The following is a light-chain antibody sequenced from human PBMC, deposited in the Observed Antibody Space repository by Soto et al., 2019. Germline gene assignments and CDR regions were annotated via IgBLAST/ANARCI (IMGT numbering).Light chain of an antibody. V-gene: IGKV3-15*01. J-gene: IGKJ2*01. CDR3: QQSNNWPYT. CDR2: GAS. CDR1: QSVSDN. Sequence: EVVMTQSPATLSVSPGERVTLSRRASQSVSDNLAWYQQKPGQAPSLLIYGASTRATTIPGRFSGSGSGTEFTLTISSLQSEDFAVYYCQQSNNWPYTFGQGTKLDIK.